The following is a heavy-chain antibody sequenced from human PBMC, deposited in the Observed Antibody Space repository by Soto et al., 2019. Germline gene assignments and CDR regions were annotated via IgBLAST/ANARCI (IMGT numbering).Heavy chain of an antibody. CDR1: GGSISSGGYY. CDR2: IYYSGST. V-gene: IGHV4-31*03. Sequence: QLQLQESGPGLVKPSQTLSLTCTVSGGSISSGGYYWSWIRQHPGKGLEWIGYIYYSGSTYYNPSLKSRVTISVDTSKNQFSLKLSSVTAADTAVYYCARGLMITDPAVFDPWGQGTLVTVSS. J-gene: IGHJ5*02. CDR3: ARGLMITDPAVFDP. D-gene: IGHD3-16*01.